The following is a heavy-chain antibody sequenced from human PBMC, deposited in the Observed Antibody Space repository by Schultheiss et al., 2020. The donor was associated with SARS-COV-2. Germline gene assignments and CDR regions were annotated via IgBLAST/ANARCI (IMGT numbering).Heavy chain of an antibody. CDR2: IKSDGIST. J-gene: IGHJ2*01. D-gene: IGHD2-15*01. Sequence: GGSLRLSCAASGFTFSSYWMHWVRQAPGKGLVWVSRIKSDGISTSYADSVKGRFTISRDNAKNTLYLQLNSLRAEYTAVYYCARSGGYCSGGSCYDWYFDFWGRGTLVTVSS. CDR3: ARSGGYCSGGSCYDWYFDF. V-gene: IGHV3-74*01. CDR1: GFTFSSYW.